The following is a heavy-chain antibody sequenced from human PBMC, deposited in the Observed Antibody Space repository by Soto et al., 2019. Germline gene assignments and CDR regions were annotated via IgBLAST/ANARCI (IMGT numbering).Heavy chain of an antibody. CDR3: AREGVLAVAGKEYYYYGMDV. CDR1: GGSISSSNW. V-gene: IGHV4-4*02. D-gene: IGHD6-19*01. J-gene: IGHJ6*02. CDR2: IYHSGST. Sequence: SETLSLTCAVSGGSISSSNWWSWVRQPPGKGLEWIGEIYHSGSTNYNPSLKSRVTISVDKSKNQFSLKLSSVTAADTAVYYCAREGVLAVAGKEYYYYGMDVWGQGTTVTVSS.